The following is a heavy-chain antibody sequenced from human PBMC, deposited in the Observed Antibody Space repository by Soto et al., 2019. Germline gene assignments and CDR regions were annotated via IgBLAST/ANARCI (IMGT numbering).Heavy chain of an antibody. CDR2: IYYSGST. Sequence: QVQLQESGPGLVKPSQTLSLTCTVSGGSISSGGYYWSWIRQHPGKGLERIGYIYYSGSTYYNPSLKSRVTISVDTSKNQFSLKLSSVTAADTAVYYCARAKIDYYDFWSGYYSGAFDIWGQGTMVTVSS. V-gene: IGHV4-31*03. J-gene: IGHJ3*02. CDR3: ARAKIDYYDFWSGYYSGAFDI. CDR1: GGSISSGGYY. D-gene: IGHD3-3*01.